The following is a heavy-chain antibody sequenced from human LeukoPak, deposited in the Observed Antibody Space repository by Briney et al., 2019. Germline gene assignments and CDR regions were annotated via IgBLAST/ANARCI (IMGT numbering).Heavy chain of an antibody. Sequence: SETLSLTCTVSGGSISSGSYYWGWIRQPPGNGLEWIGSVYYSGRTYFNPSLKSRVTLSLDTSKNQFSLKLSSVTAADTAVYYCARHRLYDSGTYYPTWFDPWGQGTLVTVSS. CDR3: ARHRLYDSGTYYPTWFDP. CDR2: VYYSGRT. J-gene: IGHJ5*02. V-gene: IGHV4-39*01. CDR1: GGSISSGSYY. D-gene: IGHD3-22*01.